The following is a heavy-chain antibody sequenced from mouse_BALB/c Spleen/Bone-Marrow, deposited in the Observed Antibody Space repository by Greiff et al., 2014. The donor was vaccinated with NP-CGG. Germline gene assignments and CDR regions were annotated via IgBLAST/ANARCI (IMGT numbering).Heavy chain of an antibody. J-gene: IGHJ3*01. CDR3: ARYWDTY. CDR1: DHTFTTYW. CDR2: IDPRTGYT. V-gene: IGHV1-7*01. Sequence: QVQLQQSGAELAKPGASVKMSCKASDHTFTTYWMHWVKQRPGQGLEWIGYIDPRTGYTEYNQKFKDRATLTADKSSNIAYMQLTSLTSEDSAVYYCARYWDTYWGQGTLVTVSA. D-gene: IGHD3-3*01.